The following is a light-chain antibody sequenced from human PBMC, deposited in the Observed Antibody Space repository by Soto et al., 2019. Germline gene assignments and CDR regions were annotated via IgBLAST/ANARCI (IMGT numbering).Light chain of an antibody. Sequence: QPVLTQPPSASGTPGQRVTISCSGSISNIGGNTVNWYQQLPGTAPKLLMYTNNQRPSGVPDRFSGSKSGTSASLAISGLQSEDAADYYCAAWDDSLNGVVFGGGTKLTVL. CDR2: TNN. CDR1: ISNIGGNT. J-gene: IGLJ2*01. V-gene: IGLV1-44*01. CDR3: AAWDDSLNGVV.